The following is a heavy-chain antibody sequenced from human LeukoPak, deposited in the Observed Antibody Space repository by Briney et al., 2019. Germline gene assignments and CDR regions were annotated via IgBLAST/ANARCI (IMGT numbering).Heavy chain of an antibody. CDR3: AKSFGGGYCSSTSCYPYYFDY. J-gene: IGHJ4*02. V-gene: IGHV3-23*01. D-gene: IGHD2-2*01. Sequence: GGSLRLSCAASGFTFSSYWMSWVRQAPGKGLEWVSGISGGGDSTFYADSVKGRFTISRDNSKNTLYLQMNSLRAEDTALYYCAKSFGGGYCSSTSCYPYYFDYWGQGTLVTVSS. CDR2: ISGGGDST. CDR1: GFTFSSYW.